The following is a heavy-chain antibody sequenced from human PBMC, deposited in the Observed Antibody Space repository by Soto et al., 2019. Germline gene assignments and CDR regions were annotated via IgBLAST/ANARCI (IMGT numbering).Heavy chain of an antibody. J-gene: IGHJ4*02. CDR1: GYTFNRHG. Sequence: QVHLVQSGGEVKKPGASVKVSCKGSGYTFNRHGITWVRQAPGQGLEWMGWISGYNGDINYEQKFEGRVTLSSDTLTSTVYLELKSLIFDDPAVYYCARVRIVGASEINFWGQGTLVTVSS. V-gene: IGHV1-18*04. D-gene: IGHD1-26*01. CDR3: ARVRIVGASEINF. CDR2: ISGYNGDI.